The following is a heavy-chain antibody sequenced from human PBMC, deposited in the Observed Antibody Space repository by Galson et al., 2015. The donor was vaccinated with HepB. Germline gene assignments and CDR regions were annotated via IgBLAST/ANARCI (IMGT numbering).Heavy chain of an antibody. CDR1: GSTLSKYD. V-gene: IGHV3-30*03. J-gene: IGHJ4*02. Sequence: SLRLSCADSGSTLSKYDMHWVRQAPGKGLEWVAVISYDGRNNHHADSVKGRFTISRDNSRNTLYLQMNGLRSDDTAVYYCARERGAGWYEGNDYWGQGTRVVVSS. D-gene: IGHD6-19*01. CDR3: ARERGAGWYEGNDY. CDR2: ISYDGRNN.